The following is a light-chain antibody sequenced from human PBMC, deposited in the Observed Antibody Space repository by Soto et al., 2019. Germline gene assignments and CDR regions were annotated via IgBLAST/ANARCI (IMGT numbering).Light chain of an antibody. V-gene: IGKV1-39*01. Sequence: DIQMNQSPSSLSASVGDRVTITCRASQSISSYLNWYQQKPGKAPKLLIYAASSLQSWVPSRFSGSGSGTDFTLTISSLQPEDFATYYCQQSYSTPPTFGQGTKVEIK. CDR1: QSISSY. J-gene: IGKJ1*01. CDR3: QQSYSTPPT. CDR2: AAS.